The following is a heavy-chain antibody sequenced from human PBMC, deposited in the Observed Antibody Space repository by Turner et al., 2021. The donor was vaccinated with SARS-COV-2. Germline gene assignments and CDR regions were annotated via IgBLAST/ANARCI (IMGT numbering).Heavy chain of an antibody. Sequence: EVQLVESGGGLVQPGGSLRLSCAASGFTFSSYWMSWVRQAPGKGLEWVANIKQDGSEKYYVDSVKGRFTISRDNAKNSLYLQMNSLRAEDTAVYYCARTTYNWNGGLFDYWGQGTLVTVSS. D-gene: IGHD1-20*01. CDR2: IKQDGSEK. V-gene: IGHV3-7*01. CDR1: GFTFSSYW. CDR3: ARTTYNWNGGLFDY. J-gene: IGHJ4*02.